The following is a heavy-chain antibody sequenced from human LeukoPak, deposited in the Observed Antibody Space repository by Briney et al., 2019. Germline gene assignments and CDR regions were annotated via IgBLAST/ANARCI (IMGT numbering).Heavy chain of an antibody. V-gene: IGHV3-30*18. CDR1: GFTTGFTFSDYG. Sequence: GGSLRLSCAGSGFTTGFTFSDYGIHWVRQAPGKGLEWVAVIGNDGRAKYYADSVRGRFTISRDNIENTVFLQMNSLSSDDTAVYFCAKEEAWGVNAFDSWGQGTLVTVSS. J-gene: IGHJ4*02. CDR2: IGNDGRAK. D-gene: IGHD3-10*01. CDR3: AKEEAWGVNAFDS.